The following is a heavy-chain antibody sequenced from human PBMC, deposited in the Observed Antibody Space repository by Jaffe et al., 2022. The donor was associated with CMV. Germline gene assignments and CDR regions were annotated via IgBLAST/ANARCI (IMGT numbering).Heavy chain of an antibody. CDR1: GGTISDRGYY. D-gene: IGHD4-4*01. CDR2: MYYNGTT. CDR3: ARDRGTNYLYY. J-gene: IGHJ4*01. Sequence: QVQLQESGPGLVKASQTLTLTCTVSGGTISDRGYYWSWIRQLPGKGLQWIGYMYYNGTTYYNPSLKGRLTTLIDTPRNQISLKLSSVTAADTAVYYCARDRGTNYLYYWGQGTLITVSS. V-gene: IGHV4-31*03.